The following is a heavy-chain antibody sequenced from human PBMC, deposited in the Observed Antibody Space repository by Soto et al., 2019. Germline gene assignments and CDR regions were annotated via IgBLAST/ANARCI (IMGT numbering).Heavy chain of an antibody. J-gene: IGHJ5*02. D-gene: IGHD4-17*01. CDR1: GGSISSGGYY. Sequence: PSETLSLTCTVSGGSISSGGYYCSWIRQHPGKGLEWIGYIYYSGSTYYNPSLRSRVTISVDTSKNQFSLKLSSVTAADTAVYYCASPYRGDFPNCFDPWGQRTLV. CDR2: IYYSGST. CDR3: ASPYRGDFPNCFDP. V-gene: IGHV4-31*03.